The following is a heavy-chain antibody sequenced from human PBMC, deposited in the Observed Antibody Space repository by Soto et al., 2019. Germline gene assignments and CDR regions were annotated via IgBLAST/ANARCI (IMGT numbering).Heavy chain of an antibody. Sequence: RASVKVSCKASGGTFSSYAISWVRQAPGQGLEWMGGIIPIFGTANYTQKFQGRVTITADKSTSTAYMELSSLRSEDTAVYYCARGSRQQRTPNWFDPWGQGALVTVSS. CDR1: GGTFSSYA. D-gene: IGHD6-13*01. CDR3: ARGSRQQRTPNWFDP. V-gene: IGHV1-69*06. CDR2: IIPIFGTA. J-gene: IGHJ5*02.